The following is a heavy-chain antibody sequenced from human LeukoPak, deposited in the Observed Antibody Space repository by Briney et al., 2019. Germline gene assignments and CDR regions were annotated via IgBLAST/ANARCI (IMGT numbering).Heavy chain of an antibody. Sequence: PGGSLRLSCAASGFTVNSNYMSWVRQAPGKGLEWVSVIYYGGDSYYANSVKGRFIISRDNSKNTLYLQMNSLRAEDTAVYYCAKVVADIVVVPAAMGDAFDIWGQGTMVTVSS. D-gene: IGHD2-2*01. V-gene: IGHV3-66*01. CDR2: IYYGGDS. CDR3: AKVVADIVVVPAAMGDAFDI. CDR1: GFTVNSNY. J-gene: IGHJ3*02.